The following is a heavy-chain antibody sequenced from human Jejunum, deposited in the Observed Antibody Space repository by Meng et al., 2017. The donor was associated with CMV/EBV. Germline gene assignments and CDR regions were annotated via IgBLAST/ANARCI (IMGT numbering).Heavy chain of an antibody. CDR2: VSSVSSYT. V-gene: IGHV3-11*06. CDR1: GLTFDDYY. CDR3: ARDRYCTNGVCYTHFDS. Sequence: QVPAVESGGGLVKPGVSLRLSCPASGLTFDDYYMNWIRQAPGKGLEWVSSVSSVSSYTNYADSVKGRFTISRDNAKNSLYLQMNSLRAEDTAVYYCARDRYCTNGVCYTHFDSWGQGTLVTVSS. J-gene: IGHJ4*02. D-gene: IGHD2-8*01.